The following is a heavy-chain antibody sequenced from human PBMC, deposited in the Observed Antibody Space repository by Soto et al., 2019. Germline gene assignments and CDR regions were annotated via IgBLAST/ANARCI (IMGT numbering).Heavy chain of an antibody. Sequence: ASVKVSCKASGYTFTSYYMHWVRQAPGQGLEWMGIINPSGGSTSYAQKFQGRVTMTRDTSTSTVHMELSSLRSEDTAVYYCARAIGRFLEWLLLAPENDDAFDIWGQGTMVTVSS. CDR2: INPSGGST. CDR1: GYTFTSYY. J-gene: IGHJ3*02. CDR3: ARAIGRFLEWLLLAPENDDAFDI. D-gene: IGHD3-3*01. V-gene: IGHV1-46*03.